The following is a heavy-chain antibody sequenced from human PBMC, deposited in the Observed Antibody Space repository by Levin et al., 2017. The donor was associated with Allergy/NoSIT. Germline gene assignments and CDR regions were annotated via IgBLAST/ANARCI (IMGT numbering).Heavy chain of an antibody. D-gene: IGHD3/OR15-3a*01. J-gene: IGHJ4*02. CDR1: GASRSTNSF. Sequence: SETLSLTCTVSGASRSTNSFWAWIRQPPGKGPEWMGSIKQSGTTYYNPSLKSRVTLSIDTSKSQFSLQVSSVTAADTAVYYCARRTGYYSPFDYWGQGILVIVSS. CDR3: ARRTGYYSPFDY. V-gene: IGHV4-39*01. CDR2: IKQSGTT.